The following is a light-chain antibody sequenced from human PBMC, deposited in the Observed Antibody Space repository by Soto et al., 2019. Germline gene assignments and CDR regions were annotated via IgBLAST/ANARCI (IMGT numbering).Light chain of an antibody. J-gene: IGKJ4*01. CDR1: QSVRSH. CDR3: QQYNNWPLT. V-gene: IGKV3-15*01. Sequence: EIVMTQSPGTLSVSPGDRATLSCMASQSVRSHLAWFQQKPGQPPRLLIFGESTRATGVPARFSGSGSGTEFTLIISSLQSEDFAVYYCQQYNNWPLTFGGGTKVDIK. CDR2: GES.